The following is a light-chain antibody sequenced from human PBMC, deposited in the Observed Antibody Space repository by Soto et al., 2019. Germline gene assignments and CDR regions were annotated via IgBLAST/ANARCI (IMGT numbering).Light chain of an antibody. CDR2: LSSDGSH. Sequence: QLVLPQSPSASASLGASVKLTCTLSSGHSSYAIAWHQQQPEKGPRYLMKLSSDGSHSKGDGIPDRFSGSSSGAERYLTIASLQSEDEADYYCQTWDTGARGGFGGGTKL. V-gene: IGLV4-69*01. CDR1: SGHSSYA. CDR3: QTWDTGARGG. J-gene: IGLJ2*01.